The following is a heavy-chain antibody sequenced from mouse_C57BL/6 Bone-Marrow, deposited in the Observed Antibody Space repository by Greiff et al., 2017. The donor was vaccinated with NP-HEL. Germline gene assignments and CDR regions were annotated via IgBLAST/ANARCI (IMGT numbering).Heavy chain of an antibody. Sequence: EVQGVESGGGLVKPGGSLKLSCAASGFTFSDYGMHWVRQAPEKGLEWVAYISSGSSTIYYADTVKGRFTISRDNAKNTLFLQMTSLRSEDTAMYYCARRHYYGSSYDAMDYWGQGTSVTVSS. J-gene: IGHJ4*01. CDR2: ISSGSSTI. CDR3: ARRHYYGSSYDAMDY. D-gene: IGHD1-1*01. V-gene: IGHV5-17*01. CDR1: GFTFSDYG.